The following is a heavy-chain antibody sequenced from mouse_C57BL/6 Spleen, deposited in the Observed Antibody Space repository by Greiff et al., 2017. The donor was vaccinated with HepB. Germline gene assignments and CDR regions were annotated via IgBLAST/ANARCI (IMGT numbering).Heavy chain of an antibody. Sequence: VQLQQSGTVLARPGASVKMSCKTSGYTFNSYWMHWVKQRPGQGLEWIGAIYPGNSDTSYNQKFKGKAKLTAVTSASTAYMELSSLTNEDSAVYYCTRYSWDGDYFDYWGQGTTLTVSS. CDR1: GYTFNSYW. CDR3: TRYSWDGDYFDY. D-gene: IGHD4-1*01. J-gene: IGHJ2*01. V-gene: IGHV1-5*01. CDR2: IYPGNSDT.